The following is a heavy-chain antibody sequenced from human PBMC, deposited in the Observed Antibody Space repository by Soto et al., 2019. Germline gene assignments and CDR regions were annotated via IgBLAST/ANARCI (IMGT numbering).Heavy chain of an antibody. CDR3: ARVAYNHGWIFDS. CDR2: IKQDGSEK. D-gene: IGHD6-19*01. Sequence: GGSLRLSCAASGFTFSNYWMSWVRQAPGKGLEWVANIKQDGSEKYYVDSVEGRFTLSRDNAKNSLHLQMNSLRAEDTAIYFFARVAYNHGWIFDSWGQGTLVTVSS. J-gene: IGHJ4*01. V-gene: IGHV3-7*01. CDR1: GFTFSNYW.